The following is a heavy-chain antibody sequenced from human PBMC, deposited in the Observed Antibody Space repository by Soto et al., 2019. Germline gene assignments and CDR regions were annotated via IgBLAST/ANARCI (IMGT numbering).Heavy chain of an antibody. CDR3: AHSSDTVTTTQNWFDP. D-gene: IGHD4-4*01. J-gene: IGHJ5*02. Sequence: SGPTLVNPTQTLTLTCTFSGFSLSTSGVGVGWIRQPPGKALEWLALIYWDDDKRYSPSLKSRLTITKDTSKNQVVLTMTNMDPVDTATYYCAHSSDTVTTTQNWFDPWGQGTLVTVSS. CDR1: GFSLSTSGVG. V-gene: IGHV2-5*02. CDR2: IYWDDDK.